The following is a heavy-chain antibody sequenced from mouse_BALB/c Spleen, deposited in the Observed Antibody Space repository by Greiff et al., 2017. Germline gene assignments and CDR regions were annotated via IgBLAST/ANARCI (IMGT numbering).Heavy chain of an antibody. J-gene: IGHJ3*01. V-gene: IGHV6-6*02. D-gene: IGHD1-1*01. CDR1: GFTFSNYW. CDR2: IRLKSNNYAT. Sequence: EVHLVESGGGLVQPGGSMKLSCVASGFTFSNYWMNWVRQSPEKGLEWVAEIRLKSNNYATHYAESVKGRFTISRDDSKSSVYLQMNNLRAEDTGIYYCTRQNYGSSQGFAYWGQGTLVTVSA. CDR3: TRQNYGSSQGFAY.